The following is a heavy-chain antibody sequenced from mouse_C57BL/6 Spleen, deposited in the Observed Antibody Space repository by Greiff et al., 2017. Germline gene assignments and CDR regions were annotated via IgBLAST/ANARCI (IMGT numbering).Heavy chain of an antibody. CDR2: INPSSGYT. D-gene: IGHD2-4*01. J-gene: IGHJ3*01. Sequence: QVQLQQSGAELARPGASVKMSCKASGYTFTSYTMHWVKQRPGQGLECIGYINPSSGYTKYNQKFKDKATLTADKSSSTAYMQLSSLTSEDSAVYYCARSDYDYAWFAYWGQGTLVTVSA. V-gene: IGHV1-4*01. CDR1: GYTFTSYT. CDR3: ARSDYDYAWFAY.